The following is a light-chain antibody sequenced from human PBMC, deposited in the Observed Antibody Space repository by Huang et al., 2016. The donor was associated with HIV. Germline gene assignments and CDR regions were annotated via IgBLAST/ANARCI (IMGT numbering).Light chain of an antibody. CDR1: QSVNSN. V-gene: IGKV3D-15*01. J-gene: IGKJ5*01. CDR3: LQYNNWPPVT. CDR2: VAS. Sequence: EIEMTQTTATLSVSPGERATLSCRARQSVNSNLAWYQQKPGQAPRLLIYVASTRATGIPASFSGSWSGTEFTLTISSLQSEDFAVYYCLQYNNWPPVTFGQGTRLEIK.